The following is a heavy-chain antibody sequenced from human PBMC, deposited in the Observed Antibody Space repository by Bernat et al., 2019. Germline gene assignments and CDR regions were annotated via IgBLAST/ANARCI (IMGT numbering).Heavy chain of an antibody. V-gene: IGHV3-11*05. J-gene: IGHJ6*03. CDR2: ISSSSSYT. Sequence: QVQLVESGGGLVKPGGSLRLSCAASGFTFSDYYMSWIRQAPGKGLDWVSYISSSSSYTNNADSVKRRFTITRDNAKNSLYLQMNSLRADDAAVYYCARGASTSAPYMDVWGKGTTVTVSS. CDR3: ARGASTSAPYMDV. CDR1: GFTFSDYY.